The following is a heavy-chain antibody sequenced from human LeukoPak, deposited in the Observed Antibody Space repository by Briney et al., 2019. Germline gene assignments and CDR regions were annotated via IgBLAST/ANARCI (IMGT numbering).Heavy chain of an antibody. V-gene: IGHV3-30-3*01. J-gene: IGHJ4*02. Sequence: GGSLRLSCAASGFTFSSYAMHWVRQAPGKGLEWVAVISYDGSNKYYADSVKGRFTISRDNSKNTLYLQMNSLRAEDTAVYYCARDPKQWLVYYFDYWGQGTLVTVSS. CDR3: ARDPKQWLVYYFDY. CDR1: GFTFSSYA. CDR2: ISYDGSNK. D-gene: IGHD6-19*01.